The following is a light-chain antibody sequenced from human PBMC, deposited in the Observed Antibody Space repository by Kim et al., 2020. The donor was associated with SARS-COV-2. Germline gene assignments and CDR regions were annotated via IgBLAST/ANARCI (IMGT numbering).Light chain of an antibody. J-gene: IGLJ2*01. CDR2: DVT. V-gene: IGLV2-14*03. CDR3: SSYTSSSTMV. CDR1: SSDIGSYNY. Sequence: GQSLTLACTGTSSDIGSYNYVSWYQHHPGKAPKLMIYDVTKRPSGISHRFSGSKSGNTASLTISGLQAEDEADYYCSSYTSSSTMVFGGGTQLTVL.